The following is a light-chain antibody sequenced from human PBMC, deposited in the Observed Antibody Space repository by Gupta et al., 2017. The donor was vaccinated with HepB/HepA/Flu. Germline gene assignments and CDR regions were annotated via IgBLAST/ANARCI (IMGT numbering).Light chain of an antibody. J-gene: IGKJ1*01. CDR1: QSISSY. Sequence: DIQMTQSPSSLSASVGDRVTITCRASQSISSYLNWYQQKPGKAPKLLIYAASSLQSGVPSRFSGSGSGTDFTLTISSRQPEDFATYYCQQSYSTPPWTFGQGTXVEIK. V-gene: IGKV1-39*01. CDR2: AAS. CDR3: QQSYSTPPWT.